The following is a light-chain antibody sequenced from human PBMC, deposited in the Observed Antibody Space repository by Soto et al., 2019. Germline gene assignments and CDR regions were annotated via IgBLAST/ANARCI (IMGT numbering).Light chain of an antibody. CDR3: QQRSNWPPFT. J-gene: IGKJ3*01. Sequence: DIQLTQSPSFLSASVGDSVTITCRASQGISSYLAWFQQKPGKAPQLLIYAASTLQSGVPSRFRGSGSGTEFALTISSLQPEDFATYYCQQRSNWPPFTFGPGTKVDIK. V-gene: IGKV1-9*01. CDR1: QGISSY. CDR2: AAS.